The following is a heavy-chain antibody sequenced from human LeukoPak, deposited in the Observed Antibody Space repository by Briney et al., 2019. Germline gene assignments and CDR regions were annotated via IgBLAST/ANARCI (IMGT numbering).Heavy chain of an antibody. J-gene: IGHJ5*02. CDR2: IYHTGRT. V-gene: IGHV4-59*01. CDR3: ARNIVVVPAALNWFDP. CDR1: GGSISSYY. D-gene: IGHD2-2*01. Sequence: PSETLSLTCTVSGGSISSYYWSWIRQPPGKGLEWIGHIYHTGRTNFNPSLKSRVTISVDTSKNQFSLKLSSVTAADTAVYYCARNIVVVPAALNWFDPWGQGTLVTVSS.